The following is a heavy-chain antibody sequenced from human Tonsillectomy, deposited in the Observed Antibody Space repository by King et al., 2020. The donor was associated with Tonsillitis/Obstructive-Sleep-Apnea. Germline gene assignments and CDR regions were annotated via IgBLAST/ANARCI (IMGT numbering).Heavy chain of an antibody. CDR2: IGSHGGTT. J-gene: IGHJ5*02. CDR3: VREQESGATCFSFDP. V-gene: IGHV3-64D*06. Sequence: VQLVESGGGLAQPGGSLRLSCSASGFIFSDFGLHWVRQAPGKRLEYVSSIGSHGGTTYYADSVKGRFTISRDNSKNTLNLRMSSLRDDDTAIYYCVREQESGATCFSFDPWGQGTLVTVSS. CDR1: GFIFSDFG. D-gene: IGHD2-21*01.